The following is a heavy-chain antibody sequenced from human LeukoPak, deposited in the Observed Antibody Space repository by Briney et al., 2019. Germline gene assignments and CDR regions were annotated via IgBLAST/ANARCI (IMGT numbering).Heavy chain of an antibody. J-gene: IGHJ5*02. Sequence: GSLRLSCAASGFTFSSYAMHWVRQAPGKGLEWVAVISYDGSNKYYADSVKGRFTISRDNSKNTLYLQMNSLRAEDTAVYYCARVYYDFGFDPWGQGTLVTVSS. D-gene: IGHD3-3*01. CDR1: GFTFSSYA. CDR3: ARVYYDFGFDP. V-gene: IGHV3-30*04. CDR2: ISYDGSNK.